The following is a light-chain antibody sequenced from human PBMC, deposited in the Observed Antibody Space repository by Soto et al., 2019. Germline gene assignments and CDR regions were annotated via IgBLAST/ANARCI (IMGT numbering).Light chain of an antibody. J-gene: IGKJ2*01. CDR1: QSINRW. CDR3: QQYSTYPYI. CDR2: KAS. V-gene: IGKV1-5*03. Sequence: DIQMTQSPSTLSASVGDRVTITCRASQSINRWLAWSQQKPGKAPKLLIYKASTLESGVPSRFSGGGIGTEFSLSISSLQPDDFATYYCQQYSTYPYIFGQGTKVEIK.